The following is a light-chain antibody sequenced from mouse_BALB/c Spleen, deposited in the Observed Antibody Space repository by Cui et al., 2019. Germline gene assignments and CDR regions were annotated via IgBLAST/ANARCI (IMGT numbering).Light chain of an antibody. CDR3: HQYHRSPPT. CDR1: SSVSSSY. CDR2: STS. J-gene: IGKJ1*01. V-gene: IGKV4-74*01. Sequence: QIVFTQSPAIMSASLGERVTMTCTASSSVSSSYLHWYQQKPGSSPKLWIYSTSNLASGVPARFSGSGSGTSYSLTISSMEAEDAATYYCHQYHRSPPTFGGGTKLEIK.